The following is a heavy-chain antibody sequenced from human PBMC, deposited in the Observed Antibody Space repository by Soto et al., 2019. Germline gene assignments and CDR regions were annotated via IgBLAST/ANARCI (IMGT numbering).Heavy chain of an antibody. CDR2: ISSSSNTI. J-gene: IGHJ5*02. CDR1: GFTFSSYS. CDR3: ARDGNMFRGVLWS. Sequence: EVQLVESGGGLVQPGGSLRLSCAASGFTFSSYSMNWVRQAPGKGLEWVSYISSSSNTIYYADSVRGRFTISRDNAKNSLYLQMNSLGAEDTAVYYCARDGNMFRGVLWSWGQGTLVTVSS. D-gene: IGHD3-10*01. V-gene: IGHV3-48*01.